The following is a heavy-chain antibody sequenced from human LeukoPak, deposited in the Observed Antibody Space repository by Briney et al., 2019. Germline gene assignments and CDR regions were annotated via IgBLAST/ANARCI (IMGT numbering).Heavy chain of an antibody. CDR2: IYTNGRT. D-gene: IGHD3/OR15-3a*01. Sequence: GGSLRLSCVASGFIFKSYGMNWVRQAPGKGLEWVSGIYTNGRTRYADFVNGRFTISRDNSKNTLFLQMHSLRVEDTAVYYCAHLVWEYVGGLDVWGQGTTVTVSS. CDR3: AHLVWEYVGGLDV. CDR1: GFIFKSYG. V-gene: IGHV3-23*05. J-gene: IGHJ6*02.